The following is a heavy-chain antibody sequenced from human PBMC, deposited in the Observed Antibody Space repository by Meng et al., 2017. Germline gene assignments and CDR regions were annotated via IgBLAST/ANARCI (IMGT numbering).Heavy chain of an antibody. CDR2: INHSGST. CDR3: ARGVRLPDY. D-gene: IGHD2-15*01. V-gene: IGHV4-34*01. J-gene: IGHJ4*02. CDR1: GGSFSGYY. Sequence: QVQRQQWGAGLLKPSETLSLTCAVYGGSFSGYYWSWIRQPPGKGLEWIGEINHSGSTNYNPPLKSRVTISVDTSKNQFSLKLSSVTAADTAVYYCARGVRLPDYWGQGTLVTVSS.